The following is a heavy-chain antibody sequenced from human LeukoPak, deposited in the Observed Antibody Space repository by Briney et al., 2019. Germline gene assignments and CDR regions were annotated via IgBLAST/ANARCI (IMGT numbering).Heavy chain of an antibody. CDR3: ARAQQKTRYSSSWYLDY. V-gene: IGHV4-61*01. D-gene: IGHD6-13*01. CDR1: GGSVSSGNYY. CDR2: IYYSGNA. Sequence: PSETLSLTCTVSGGSVSSGNYYWNWIRQPPGKGLEWIGYIYYSGNANYNPSLKSRVTISVDTSKNQFSLKLSSVTAADTAVYYCARAQQKTRYSSSWYLDYWGQGTLVTVSS. J-gene: IGHJ4*02.